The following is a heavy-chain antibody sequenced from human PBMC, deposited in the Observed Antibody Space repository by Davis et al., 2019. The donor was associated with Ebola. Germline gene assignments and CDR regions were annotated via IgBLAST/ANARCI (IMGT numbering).Heavy chain of an antibody. CDR2: SYWDDDK. Sequence: SGPTLVKPTETLTLTCTFSGFSLTAAGVSVGWIRQPPGKDAEWLGVSYWDDDKRYSTSLKSRLTITKDTSKNQVVLTMTNMDPVDTATYYCAHSYGYNWGQGTLVTVSS. V-gene: IGHV2-5*02. D-gene: IGHD5-18*01. CDR1: GFSLTAAGVS. CDR3: AHSYGYN. J-gene: IGHJ4*02.